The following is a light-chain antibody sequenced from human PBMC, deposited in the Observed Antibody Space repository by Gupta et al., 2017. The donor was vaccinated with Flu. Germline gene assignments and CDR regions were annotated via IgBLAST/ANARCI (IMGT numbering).Light chain of an antibody. CDR3: LVFYDNSWV. V-gene: IGLV7-43*01. Sequence: QTGVTQALSLTVSPGGTVTPTCASSTRAVTSSYYPNWFQQKPGRAPKALIYSTSNQHAWTPARFSGSLLGGKAALTLSGVQPEDDADYCCLVFYDNSWVFGGGTKLTVL. CDR2: STS. CDR1: TRAVTSSYY. J-gene: IGLJ3*02.